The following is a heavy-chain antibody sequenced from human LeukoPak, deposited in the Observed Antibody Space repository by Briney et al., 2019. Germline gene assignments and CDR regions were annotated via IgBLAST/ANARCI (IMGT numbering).Heavy chain of an antibody. CDR1: GGSISGYY. V-gene: IGHV4-59*05. Sequence: SETLSLTCTVSGGSISGYYWTWIRQPPGKGLEWIGSIYYSGSTYYNPSLKSRVTISVDTSKNQFSLKLSSVTAADTAVYYCWRFLEWLYMDVWGKGTTVTVSS. CDR2: IYYSGST. CDR3: WRFLEWLYMDV. D-gene: IGHD3-3*01. J-gene: IGHJ6*03.